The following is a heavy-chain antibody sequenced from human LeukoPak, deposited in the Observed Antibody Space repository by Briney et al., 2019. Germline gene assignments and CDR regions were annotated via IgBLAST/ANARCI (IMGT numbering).Heavy chain of an antibody. CDR1: GFTFRSYA. Sequence: PGGSLRLSCAGSGFTFRSYAMHWVRQAPGKGLEWVAVISYDGSNKDCADSVKGRFTISRDNSKNTLFLQMNSLRAEDTAVYYCAREIFNGFDIWGQGTMVTVSS. CDR2: ISYDGSNK. V-gene: IGHV3-30-3*01. CDR3: AREIFNGFDI. J-gene: IGHJ3*02.